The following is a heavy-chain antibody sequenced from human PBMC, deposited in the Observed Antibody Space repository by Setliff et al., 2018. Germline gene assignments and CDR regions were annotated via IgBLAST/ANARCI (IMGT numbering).Heavy chain of an antibody. D-gene: IGHD3-16*01. J-gene: IGHJ4*02. CDR2: IRSKANSYAT. CDR3: TRRFGNQDLDY. V-gene: IGHV3-73*01. CDR1: GFTFSGSA. Sequence: GGSLRLSCAASGFTFSGSAMHWVRQASGKGLEWVGRIRSKANSYATAYAASVKGRFTISRDDSKNTAYLQMNSLKTEDTAVYYCTRRFGNQDLDYWGQGTLVTVSS.